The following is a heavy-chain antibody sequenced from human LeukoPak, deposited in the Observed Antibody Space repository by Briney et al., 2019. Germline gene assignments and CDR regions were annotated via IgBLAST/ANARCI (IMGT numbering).Heavy chain of an antibody. J-gene: IGHJ4*02. V-gene: IGHV3-30-3*01. CDR3: ARDFYGGLIDY. D-gene: IGHD4-23*01. Sequence: GRSLRLSCAASGFTSTSYAMHWVRQAPGKGLEWVAVISYDGSNKYYADSVKGRFTISRDNSKNTLYLQMNSLRAEDTAVYYCARDFYGGLIDYWGQGTLVTVSS. CDR1: GFTSTSYA. CDR2: ISYDGSNK.